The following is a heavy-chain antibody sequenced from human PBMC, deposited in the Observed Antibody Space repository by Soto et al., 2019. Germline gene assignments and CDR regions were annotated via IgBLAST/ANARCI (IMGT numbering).Heavy chain of an antibody. Sequence: QLQLQESGSGLVKPSQTLSLTCAVSGGSISSGGYSWSWIRQPPGKGLEWIGYIYHSGSTYYNPSRXSXXNISVDRSKNQCSLKLSSVTAAATAVYYCARVPDRWGQGTLVTVSS. CDR1: GGSISSGGYS. J-gene: IGHJ5*02. CDR2: IYHSGST. V-gene: IGHV4-30-2*01. D-gene: IGHD2-2*01. CDR3: ARVPDR.